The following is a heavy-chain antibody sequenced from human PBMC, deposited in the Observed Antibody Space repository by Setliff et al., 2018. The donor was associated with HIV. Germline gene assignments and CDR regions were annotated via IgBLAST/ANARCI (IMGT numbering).Heavy chain of an antibody. D-gene: IGHD2-2*01. CDR3: ARPQYPGYYFDY. CDR1: GSSISNAYY. J-gene: IGHJ4*02. Sequence: SETLSLTCAVSGSSISNAYYWGWIRQPPGKGLEWIGSIDHSGSTYYNPSLKSRVTISVDTSKNQFSLKLSSVTAADTAVYYCARPQYPGYYFDYWGQGTLVTVSS. V-gene: IGHV4-38-2*01. CDR2: IDHSGST.